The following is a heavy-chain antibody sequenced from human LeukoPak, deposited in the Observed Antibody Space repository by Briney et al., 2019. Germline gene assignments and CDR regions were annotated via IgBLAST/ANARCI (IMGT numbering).Heavy chain of an antibody. D-gene: IGHD1-1*01. CDR2: INRIGSA. Sequence: SETLSLTCAVYSGSLSGFYWSWIRQPPGRGLEWIGEINRIGSANYNPSLRSRVTVSVDTSKSQFSLKLSSVAAADTAVYYCARAHYGTPSPAGGLWGQGTLVTVSS. V-gene: IGHV4-34*01. CDR3: ARAHYGTPSPAGGL. J-gene: IGHJ4*02. CDR1: SGSLSGFY.